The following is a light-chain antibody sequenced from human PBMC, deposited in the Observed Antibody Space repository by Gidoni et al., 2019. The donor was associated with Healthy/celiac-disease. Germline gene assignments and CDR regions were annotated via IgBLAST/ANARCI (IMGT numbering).Light chain of an antibody. CDR2: AAS. V-gene: IGKV1-39*01. CDR3: QQSYSTPPT. J-gene: IGKJ1*01. CDR1: QSISSY. Sequence: DIQMTQSPSSPSASVGHRVTITCRASQSISSYLNWYQQKPVKAPKLLIYAASSLQSGVPSRFSGSGSGTDFTLTISSLQPEDFATYYWQQSYSTPPTFGQGTKVEIK.